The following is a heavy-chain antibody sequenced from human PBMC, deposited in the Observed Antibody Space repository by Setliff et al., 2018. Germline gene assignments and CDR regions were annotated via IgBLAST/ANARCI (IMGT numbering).Heavy chain of an antibody. Sequence: GGSLRLSCVGSGFGFSDAWTTWVRQAPGKGLEWVGHIKSKAYGGTADYATAVKGRFSISRDDSKDTVFLQMNSLKTEDTGTYYCSTGSDGWWGQGTLVTVSS. D-gene: IGHD2-15*01. V-gene: IGHV3-15*01. CDR1: GFGFSDAW. J-gene: IGHJ4*02. CDR2: IKSKAYGGTA. CDR3: STGSDGW.